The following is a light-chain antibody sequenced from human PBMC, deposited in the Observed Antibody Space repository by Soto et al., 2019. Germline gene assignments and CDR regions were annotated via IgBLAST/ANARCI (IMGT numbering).Light chain of an antibody. J-gene: IGKJ2*01. Sequence: DIQMTQSPSSLSASVGDRVIITCRASQGIRDALGWYQQKPGKVPKRLIYSASSLQNGVPSRFSGSGSEPVVTLTISSLQPEDFATYFCLQHSDYPFTFGQGTRLEI. V-gene: IGKV1-17*01. CDR1: QGIRDA. CDR2: SAS. CDR3: LQHSDYPFT.